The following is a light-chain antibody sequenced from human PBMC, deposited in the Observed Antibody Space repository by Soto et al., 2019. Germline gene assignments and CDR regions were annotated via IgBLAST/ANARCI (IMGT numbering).Light chain of an antibody. Sequence: DIVMTQSPGTLSVSPGERATLSCRASQSVGTNLAWYQQRPGQAPRLLVYGASTRASGIPPRFSGSGSGTDFTLTISSLQSEDSAVYYCHQYNSWPRGTFGPGTKVEIK. CDR3: HQYNSWPRGT. CDR2: GAS. CDR1: QSVGTN. V-gene: IGKV3-15*01. J-gene: IGKJ3*01.